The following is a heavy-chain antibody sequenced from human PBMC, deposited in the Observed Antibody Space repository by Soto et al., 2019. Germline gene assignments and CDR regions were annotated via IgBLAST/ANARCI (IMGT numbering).Heavy chain of an antibody. D-gene: IGHD3-3*01. CDR2: SSYGGIT. CDR1: GGSISDYY. CDR3: ARARKATYITVGFYS. Sequence: SETLSLTCTVSGGSISDYYWIWIRQSPEKGLEYIAYSSYGGITNLNGALNGRVTMSIDTSKNQFSLKATSLTAADTAVYYCARARKATYITVGFYSWGQGTLVTVSS. J-gene: IGHJ4*02. V-gene: IGHV4-59*01.